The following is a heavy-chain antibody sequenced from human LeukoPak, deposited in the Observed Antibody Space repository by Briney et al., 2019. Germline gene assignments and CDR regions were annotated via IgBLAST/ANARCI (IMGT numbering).Heavy chain of an antibody. CDR2: IYTSGST. Sequence: SETLSLTCTVSGASISSYYWSWIRQPAGKGLEWVGRIYTSGSTNYNPSLKSRVTMSVDTSKNQFSLKLSSVTAADTAVYYCARDARYGDLDYWGQGTLVTVSS. CDR3: ARDARYGDLDY. V-gene: IGHV4-4*07. CDR1: GASISSYY. J-gene: IGHJ4*02. D-gene: IGHD4-17*01.